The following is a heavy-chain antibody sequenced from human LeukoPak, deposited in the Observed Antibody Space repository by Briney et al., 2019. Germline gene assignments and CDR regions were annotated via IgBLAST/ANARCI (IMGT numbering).Heavy chain of an antibody. J-gene: IGHJ6*02. Sequence: SQTLSLTCTVSGGSISSGDYYWSWIRQPPGKGLEWIGYIYYSGSTYYNPSLKSRVIISVDTSKNQFSLKLSSVTAADTAVYYCASFVYCSSTSCYYGMDVWGQGTTVTVSS. CDR3: ASFVYCSSTSCYYGMDV. CDR1: GGSISSGDYY. V-gene: IGHV4-30-4*01. CDR2: IYYSGST. D-gene: IGHD2-2*01.